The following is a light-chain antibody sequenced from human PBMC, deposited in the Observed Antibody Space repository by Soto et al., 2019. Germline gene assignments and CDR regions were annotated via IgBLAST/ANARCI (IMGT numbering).Light chain of an antibody. J-gene: IGLJ3*02. CDR3: SSYTSSSTWV. CDR1: SSDVGGYNS. V-gene: IGLV2-14*01. Sequence: QSALTQPASVSGSPGQSITISCTGTSSDVGGYNSVSWYQQHPGKAPKLMIYGVSNRPSGVSNRFSGSKSGNTASLTISGLQAKDEGDYYCSSYTSSSTWVFAGGTKLTVL. CDR2: GVS.